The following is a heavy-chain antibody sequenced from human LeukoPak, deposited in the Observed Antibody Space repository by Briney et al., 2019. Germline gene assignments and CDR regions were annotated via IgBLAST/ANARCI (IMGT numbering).Heavy chain of an antibody. Sequence: PSETLSLTCAVCGGSFSGYYWSWIRQPPGKGLEWIGEINHSGSTNYNPSLKSRVTISVDTSKNQFSLKLSSVTAADTAVYYCARGLGLRHFFDPWGQGTLVTVSS. D-gene: IGHD4-17*01. J-gene: IGHJ5*02. CDR2: INHSGST. CDR3: ARGLGLRHFFDP. CDR1: GGSFSGYY. V-gene: IGHV4-34*01.